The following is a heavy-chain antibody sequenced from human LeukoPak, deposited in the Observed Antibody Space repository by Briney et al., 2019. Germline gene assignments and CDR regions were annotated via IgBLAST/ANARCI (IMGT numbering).Heavy chain of an antibody. D-gene: IGHD6-19*01. CDR3: ARSEGNIAVAAYYFDY. Sequence: GGSLRLSCAASGFTFSSYSMNWVRQAPGKGLEWVSSISSSSSYIYYADSVKGRFTISRDNAKNSLYLQMNSPRAEDTAVYYCARSEGNIAVAAYYFDYWGQGTLVTVSS. J-gene: IGHJ4*02. CDR2: ISSSSSYI. V-gene: IGHV3-21*01. CDR1: GFTFSSYS.